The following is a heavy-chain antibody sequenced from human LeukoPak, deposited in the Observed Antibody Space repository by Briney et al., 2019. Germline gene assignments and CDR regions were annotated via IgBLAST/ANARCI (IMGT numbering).Heavy chain of an antibody. CDR1: GYTFTHYA. D-gene: IGHD6-19*01. V-gene: IGHV7-4-1*02. J-gene: IGHJ5*02. CDR2: INTNTGNP. Sequence: GASVKVSCKASGYTFTHYAMNWVRQAPGQGLEWMGWINTNTGNPTYAQGFTGRFVFSLDTSVSTAYLQISSLKAEDTAVYYCARDGSGWYQNWFDPWGQGTLVTVSS. CDR3: ARDGSGWYQNWFDP.